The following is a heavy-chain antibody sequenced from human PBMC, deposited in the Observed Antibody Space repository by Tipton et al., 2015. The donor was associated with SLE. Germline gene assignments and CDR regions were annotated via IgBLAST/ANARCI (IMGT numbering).Heavy chain of an antibody. V-gene: IGHV4-4*09. J-gene: IGHJ4*02. Sequence: TLSLTCTVSGGSISSHYWSWIRQPPGKGLEWIGYIYTSGSTNYNPSLKSRVTISVDTSKNQFSLKLSSVTAADTAVYYCARSGPALGYCSGGSCLDYWGQGTLVTVSS. CDR2: IYTSGST. D-gene: IGHD2-15*01. CDR1: GGSISSHY. CDR3: ARSGPALGYCSGGSCLDY.